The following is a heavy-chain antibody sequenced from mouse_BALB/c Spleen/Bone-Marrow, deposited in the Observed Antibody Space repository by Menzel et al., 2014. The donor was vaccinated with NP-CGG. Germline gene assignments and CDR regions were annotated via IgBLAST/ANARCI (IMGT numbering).Heavy chain of an antibody. Sequence: VQRVESGPGLVAPPQSLSITCTVSGLSLTSNGVHWVRQPPGKGLEWLGVIWTGGSTNYNSALMSRLSISKDNSKSQVFIKMNSLQSDDTAMYYCARGAYYRFFDYWGQGTTLTVSS. CDR2: IWTGGST. J-gene: IGHJ2*01. D-gene: IGHD2-14*01. CDR3: ARGAYYRFFDY. CDR1: GLSLTSNG. V-gene: IGHV2-9*02.